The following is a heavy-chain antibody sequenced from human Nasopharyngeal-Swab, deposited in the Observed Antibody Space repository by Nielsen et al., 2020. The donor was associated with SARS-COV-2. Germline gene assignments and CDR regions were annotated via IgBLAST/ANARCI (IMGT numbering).Heavy chain of an antibody. V-gene: IGHV4-59*12. Sequence: SETLSLTCSVSGASMSGNYWTWIRQSPGAGLEWIGYVTHSGSTKYNPSLKSRVTVSETTSKGKFFLTLTSVTAEDTAVYYCARGRNSVGGFFDFWGQGIQVVVS. CDR2: VTHSGST. D-gene: IGHD1-26*01. J-gene: IGHJ4*02. CDR1: GASMSGNY. CDR3: ARGRNSVGGFFDF.